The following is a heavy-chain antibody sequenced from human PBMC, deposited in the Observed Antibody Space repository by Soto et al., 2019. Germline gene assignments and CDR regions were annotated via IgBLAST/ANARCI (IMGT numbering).Heavy chain of an antibody. J-gene: IGHJ3*02. CDR2: INAGNGNT. V-gene: IGHV1-3*01. CDR1: GYTFTSYA. CDR3: AREAYGKLSAFDI. Sequence: QVQLVQSGAEVKKPGASVKVSCKASGYTFTSYAMHWVRQAPGQRLEWMGWINAGNGNTKYSQKFQGRVTITRDTSASTAYMELSXLRSEDTAVYYCAREAYGKLSAFDIWGQGTMVTVSS. D-gene: IGHD4-17*01.